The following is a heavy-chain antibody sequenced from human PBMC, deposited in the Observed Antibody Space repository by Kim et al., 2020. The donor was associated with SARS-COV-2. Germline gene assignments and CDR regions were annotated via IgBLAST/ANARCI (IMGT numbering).Heavy chain of an antibody. D-gene: IGHD3-10*01. CDR2: ISYDGSNK. CDR1: GFTFSSYA. Sequence: GGSLRLSCAASGFTFSSYAMHWVRQAPGKGLEWVAVISYDGSNKYYADSVKGRFTISRDNSKNTLYLQMNSLRAEDMAVYYCAGAVVRGVPFYYGMDVWGQGTTVTVSS. CDR3: AGAVVRGVPFYYGMDV. J-gene: IGHJ6*02. V-gene: IGHV3-30*04.